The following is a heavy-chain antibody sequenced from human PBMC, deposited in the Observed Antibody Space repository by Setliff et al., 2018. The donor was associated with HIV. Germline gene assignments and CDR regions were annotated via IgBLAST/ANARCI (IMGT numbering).Heavy chain of an antibody. J-gene: IGHJ2*01. Sequence: SETLSLTCTVSGGSISSYYWSWIRQPPGKGLEWIGYIYYSGSTNYNPSLKSRVTISVDTSKNQFSLKLSSVTAADTAVYYCAREAYDSDGYDYLDLWGRGTLVTVSS. CDR2: IYYSGST. CDR3: AREAYDSDGYDYLDL. D-gene: IGHD3-22*01. CDR1: GGSISSYY. V-gene: IGHV4-59*08.